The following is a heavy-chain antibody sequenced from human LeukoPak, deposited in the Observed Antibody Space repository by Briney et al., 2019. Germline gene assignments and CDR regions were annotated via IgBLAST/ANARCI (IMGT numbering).Heavy chain of an antibody. CDR2: IYTSGST. Sequence: PSETLSLTCTVSGGSISSYYWSWIRQPAGKGLEWIGRIYTSGSTNYNPSLKSRVTMSVDTSKNQFSLKLSSVTAADTAVYYCARVTWSYYDSSGYIFDYWGQRTLVTVSS. V-gene: IGHV4-4*07. D-gene: IGHD3-22*01. CDR3: ARVTWSYYDSSGYIFDY. J-gene: IGHJ4*02. CDR1: GGSISSYY.